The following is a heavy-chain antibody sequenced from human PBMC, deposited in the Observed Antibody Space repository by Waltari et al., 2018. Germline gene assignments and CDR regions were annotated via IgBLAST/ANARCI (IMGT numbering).Heavy chain of an antibody. V-gene: IGHV3-7*01. CDR3: ARAGIAVAGTFGY. Sequence: EVQLVESGGGLVQPGGSLRLSCAASGFTFSSYWMSWVRQAPGKGLEWVANIKQDGSEKYYVDSVKGRFTSSRDNAKNSLYLQMNSLRAEDTAVYYCARAGIAVAGTFGYWGQGTLVTVSS. CDR2: IKQDGSEK. J-gene: IGHJ4*02. D-gene: IGHD6-19*01. CDR1: GFTFSSYW.